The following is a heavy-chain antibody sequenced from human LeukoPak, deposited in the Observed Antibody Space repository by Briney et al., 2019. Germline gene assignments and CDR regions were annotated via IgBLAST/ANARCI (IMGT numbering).Heavy chain of an antibody. CDR3: VTAAGWDAFDI. D-gene: IGHD6-13*01. CDR1: GYTFTSYD. Sequence: ASVKVSCKASGYTFTSYDINWVRQATGQGLEWMGWMNPNSGNTGYAQKVQSRVTMTRNTSISTAYMELRSLRSEDTAVYYCVTAAGWDAFDIWGQGTMVTVSS. V-gene: IGHV1-8*01. J-gene: IGHJ3*02. CDR2: MNPNSGNT.